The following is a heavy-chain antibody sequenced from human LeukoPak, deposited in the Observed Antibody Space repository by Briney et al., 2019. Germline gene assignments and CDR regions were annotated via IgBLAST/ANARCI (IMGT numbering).Heavy chain of an antibody. J-gene: IGHJ4*02. CDR1: GFTFDDYA. CDR3: AKSPGRHYYDSSGYYDY. D-gene: IGHD3-22*01. CDR2: ISWDGGST. V-gene: IGHV3-43D*03. Sequence: GGSLRLSCAASGFTFDDYAMHWVRQAPGKGLEWVSLISWDGGSTYYADSVKGRFTISRDNSKNSLYLQMNSLRAEDTALYYCAKSPGRHYYDSSGYYDYWGQGTLVTVSS.